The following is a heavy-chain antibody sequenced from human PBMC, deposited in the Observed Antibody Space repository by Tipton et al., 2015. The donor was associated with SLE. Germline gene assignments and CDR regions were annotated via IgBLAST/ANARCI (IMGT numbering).Heavy chain of an antibody. CDR1: GGSFSGYY. V-gene: IGHV4-34*01. J-gene: IGHJ6*02. CDR3: ARLGIVVVPAASYGMDV. Sequence: TLSLTCAVYGGSFSGYYWSWIRQPPGKGLEWIGEINHSGSTNYNPSLKSRVTISVDTSKNQFSLKLSSVTAADTAVYYCARLGIVVVPAASYGMDVWGQGTTVTVSS. D-gene: IGHD2-2*03. CDR2: INHSGST.